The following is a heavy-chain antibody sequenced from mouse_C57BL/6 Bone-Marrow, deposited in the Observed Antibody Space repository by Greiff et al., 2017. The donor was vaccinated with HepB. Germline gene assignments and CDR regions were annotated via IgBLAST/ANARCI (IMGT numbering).Heavy chain of an antibody. CDR3: ARIAREYSNYYAMDY. CDR2: IWWDDDK. D-gene: IGHD2-5*01. Sequence: QVTLKESGPGILQPSQTLSLTCSFSGFSLSTFGMGVGWIRQPSGKGLEWLAHIWWDDDKYYNPALKSRLTSSKDTSKNQVFLKIANVDTADTATYYCARIAREYSNYYAMDYWGQGTSVTVSS. J-gene: IGHJ4*01. V-gene: IGHV8-8*01. CDR1: GFSLSTFGMG.